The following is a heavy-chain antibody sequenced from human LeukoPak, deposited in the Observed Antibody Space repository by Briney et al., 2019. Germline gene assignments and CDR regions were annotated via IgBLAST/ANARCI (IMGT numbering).Heavy chain of an antibody. CDR2: IHPSGGNS. J-gene: IGHJ4*02. V-gene: IGHV1-46*01. Sequence: ASVKVSCKASGYTFTSHYVHWVRQAPGQGLEWMGIIHPSGGNSRNTQNFQGRVTMTRDTSTSTVYLELSSLGSEDTAVYYCARDCSSTTCQGPVLDFWGQGTLVTVSS. CDR1: GYTFTSHY. CDR3: ARDCSSTTCQGPVLDF. D-gene: IGHD2/OR15-2a*01.